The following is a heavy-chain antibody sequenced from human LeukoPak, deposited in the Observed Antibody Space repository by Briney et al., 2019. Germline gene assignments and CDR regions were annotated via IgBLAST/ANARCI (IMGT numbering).Heavy chain of an antibody. V-gene: IGHV4-39*01. CDR3: ARRKEGLINYYDSSGYTTVDDAFDI. CDR2: IYYSGST. D-gene: IGHD3-22*01. J-gene: IGHJ3*02. Sequence: SETLSLTCTVSGGSISSSSYYWGWIRQPPGKWLEWIGSIYYSGSTYYNPSLKSRVTISVDTSKNQFSLKLSSVTAADTAVYYCARRKEGLINYYDSSGYTTVDDAFDIWGQGTVVTVSS. CDR1: GGSISSSSYY.